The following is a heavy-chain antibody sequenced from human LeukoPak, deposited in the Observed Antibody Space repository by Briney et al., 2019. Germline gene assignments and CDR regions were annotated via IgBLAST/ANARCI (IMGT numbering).Heavy chain of an antibody. V-gene: IGHV3-33*01. Sequence: GRSLRLSCAASGFTFSSYGMHWVRQAPGKGLEWVAVICNDGSNKYYADSVKGRFTISRDNSKNTLYLQMNSLRAEDTAVYYCARDYLLVSWGQGDLVTVSS. CDR3: ARDYLLVS. CDR1: GFTFSSYG. D-gene: IGHD3-10*01. CDR2: ICNDGSNK. J-gene: IGHJ4*02.